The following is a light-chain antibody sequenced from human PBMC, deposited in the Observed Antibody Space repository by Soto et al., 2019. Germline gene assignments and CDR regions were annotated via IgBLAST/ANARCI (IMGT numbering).Light chain of an antibody. CDR1: QSVSSR. V-gene: IGKV1-5*01. J-gene: IGKJ2*01. CDR3: QQYNTYYT. CDR2: DAS. Sequence: DIQMTQSPSSLSASVGDRVTITCRASQSVSSRLAWYQQKAGKAPKLLIYDASTLGSGVPSRFSGSGSGTEFTLTISSLQPDDFGTYFCQQYNTYYTFGQGTKLEIK.